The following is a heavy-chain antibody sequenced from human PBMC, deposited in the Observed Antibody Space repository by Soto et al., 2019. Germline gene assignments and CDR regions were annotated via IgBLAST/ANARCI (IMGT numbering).Heavy chain of an antibody. D-gene: IGHD5-12*01. V-gene: IGHV2-5*02. J-gene: IGHJ4*02. CDR2: IYWDDDK. Sequence: QITVKESGLTLVKPTETLTLTCTFSGFSLSTNGMGVGWIRQPPGKALEWLALIYWDDDKRYSPSLRSRLTIIKDTSKNQLDLTMTNMAPVDTATYYCARLTRGVYDLDRLWEKFDYWGQGTLVPVSS. CDR3: ARLTRGVYDLDRLWEKFDY. CDR1: GFSLSTNGMG.